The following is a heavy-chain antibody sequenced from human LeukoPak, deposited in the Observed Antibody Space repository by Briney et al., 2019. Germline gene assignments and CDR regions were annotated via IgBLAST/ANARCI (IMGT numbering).Heavy chain of an antibody. CDR2: INHSGST. CDR3: ARGGASHRTNAFDI. D-gene: IGHD3-16*01. V-gene: IGHV4-34*01. Sequence: SETLSLTCAVYGGSFSGYYWSWIRQPPGKGLEWIGEINHSGSTNYNPSLKSRVTISEDTSKNQFSLKLSSVTAADTAVYYCARGGASHRTNAFDIWGQGTMVTVSS. CDR1: GGSFSGYY. J-gene: IGHJ3*02.